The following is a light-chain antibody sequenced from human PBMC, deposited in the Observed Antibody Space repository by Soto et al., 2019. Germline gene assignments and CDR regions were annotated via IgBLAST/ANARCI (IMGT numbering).Light chain of an antibody. CDR2: AAS. CDR1: QGIGNY. V-gene: IGKV1-27*01. CDR3: QKYNSAPRT. Sequence: DIQMTQSPSSLSASLGDRVTITCRASQGIGNYLAWYQLQPGKVPKLLIYAASTLQSGVPSRFSGSGSGTDFTLTISSLQPEDVATYFCQKYNSAPRTFGPGTKVEI. J-gene: IGKJ1*01.